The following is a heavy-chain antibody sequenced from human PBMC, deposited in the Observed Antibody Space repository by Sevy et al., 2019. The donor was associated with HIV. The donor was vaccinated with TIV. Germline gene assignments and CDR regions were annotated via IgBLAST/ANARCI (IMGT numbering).Heavy chain of an antibody. CDR1: GYTLTCYG. CDR3: ARDRRAAAADYGMDV. J-gene: IGHJ6*02. CDR2: ISAYNGNT. Sequence: ASVKVSCKASGYTLTCYGISWVRQAPRQGLEWIGWISAYNGNTNYAQRLQGRVTMTTDTSTSTAYMELRSLRSDDTAVYYCARDRRAAAADYGMDVWGQGPTVTVSS. V-gene: IGHV1-18*04. D-gene: IGHD6-13*01.